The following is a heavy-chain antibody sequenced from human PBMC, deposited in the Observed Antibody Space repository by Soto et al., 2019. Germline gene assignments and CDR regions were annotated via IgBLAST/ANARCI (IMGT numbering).Heavy chain of an antibody. Sequence: QVQLVQSAGEMKKPGASVQFSCKASGYTFIRYGITWVRQAPGQGFEWMGGISPYDDSTIYAQKHQGRVTKTADTSTRIGNLSLRSLKSDDTAVYYCARGGYYYTNWVKLRHYGRDVWGQGTSVTVSS. CDR3: ARGGYYYTNWVKLRHYGRDV. CDR1: GYTFIRYG. CDR2: ISPYDDST. V-gene: IGHV1-18*01. J-gene: IGHJ6*02. D-gene: IGHD2-8*01.